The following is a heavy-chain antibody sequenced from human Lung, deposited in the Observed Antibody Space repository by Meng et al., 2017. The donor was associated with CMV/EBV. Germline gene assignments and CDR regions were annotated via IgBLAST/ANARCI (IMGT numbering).Heavy chain of an antibody. J-gene: IGHJ4*02. V-gene: IGHV4-39*01. CDR1: GGSISSSSYY. Sequence: SETLSLXCTVSGGSISSSSYYWGWIRQPPGKGLEWIGSIYYSGSTYYNPSLKSRVTISVDTSKNQFSLKLSSVTAADTAVYYCARLSDFWSGYPDLFDYWGKGNXVNGSS. CDR3: ARLSDFWSGYPDLFDY. CDR2: IYYSGST. D-gene: IGHD3-3*01.